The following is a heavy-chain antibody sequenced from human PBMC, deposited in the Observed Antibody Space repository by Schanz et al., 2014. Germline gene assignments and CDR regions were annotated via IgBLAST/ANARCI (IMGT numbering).Heavy chain of an antibody. D-gene: IGHD1-1*01. Sequence: VQLVESGGGLVQPGGSLRLSCAASGFVFGDYYMTWIRQAPGKGLEWLSYISDSGTYTNYADSVKGRFTISRDNAKSSLYLQMNSLRVEDTAVYYCARGRVLESWGQGTLVTVSS. CDR2: ISDSGTYT. V-gene: IGHV3-11*05. J-gene: IGHJ5*02. CDR3: ARGRVLES. CDR1: GFVFGDYY.